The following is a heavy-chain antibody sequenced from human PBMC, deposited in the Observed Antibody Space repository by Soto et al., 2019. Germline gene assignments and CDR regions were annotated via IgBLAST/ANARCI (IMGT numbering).Heavy chain of an antibody. CDR2: IIPIFGTA. V-gene: IGHV1-69*01. J-gene: IGHJ6*02. CDR1: GGTFSSYA. D-gene: IGHD3-10*01. Sequence: VKVSCKASGGTFSSYAISWVRQAPGQGLEWMGGIIPIFGTANYAQKFQGRVTITADESTSTAYMELSSPRSEDTAVYYCATGDLYYYYGMDVWGQGTTVTVSS. CDR3: ATGDLYYYYGMDV.